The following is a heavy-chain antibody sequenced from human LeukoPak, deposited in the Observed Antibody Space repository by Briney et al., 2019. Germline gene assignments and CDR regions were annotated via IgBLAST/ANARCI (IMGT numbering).Heavy chain of an antibody. CDR1: GFTFSSYG. J-gene: IGHJ4*02. V-gene: IGHV3-30*18. CDR3: AKVLSATTVDDY. CDR2: ISYDGSNK. Sequence: GRSLRLSCAASGFTFSSYGMHWVRQAPGKGLEWVAVISYDGSNKYYADSVKGRFTISRDNSKNPLYLQMNSLRAEDTAVYYCAKVLSATTVDDYWGQGTLVTVST. D-gene: IGHD4-17*01.